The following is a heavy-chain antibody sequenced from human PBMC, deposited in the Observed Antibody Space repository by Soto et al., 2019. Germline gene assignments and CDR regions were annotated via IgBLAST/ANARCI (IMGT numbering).Heavy chain of an antibody. CDR2: AYSGGST. J-gene: IGHJ3*02. CDR3: ARDFAGKNDAFDI. CDR1: GFTVTTNY. V-gene: IGHV3-66*01. Sequence: EVQLVESGGGLVQPGGSLRLSCAASGFTVTTNYMSWVRQPPGQGLEWVSVAYSGGSTYYADSVKGRFTVHRDNSKNTLYLQMNSVRAEDTAVYDCARDFAGKNDAFDIWGQGTVVTVSS. D-gene: IGHD3-10*01.